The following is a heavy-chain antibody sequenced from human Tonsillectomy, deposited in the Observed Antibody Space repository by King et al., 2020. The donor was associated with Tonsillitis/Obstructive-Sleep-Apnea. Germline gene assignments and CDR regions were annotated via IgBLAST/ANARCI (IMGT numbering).Heavy chain of an antibody. D-gene: IGHD6-6*01. CDR2: IYYSGST. J-gene: IGHJ3*02. Sequence: QLQESGPGLVKPSETLSLTCTVSGGSISSYYWSWIRQPPGKGLEWIGYIYYSGSTNYNPSLKSRVTISVDTSKNQFSLKLSSVTAADPAVYYCARGFEYSSSSVAFDIWGQGTMVTVSS. CDR1: GGSISSYY. V-gene: IGHV4-59*01. CDR3: ARGFEYSSSSVAFDI.